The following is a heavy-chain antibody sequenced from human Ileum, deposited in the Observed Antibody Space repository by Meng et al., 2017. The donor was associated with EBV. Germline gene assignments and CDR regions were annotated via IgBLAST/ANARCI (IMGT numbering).Heavy chain of an antibody. CDR1: GFTFRKVW. J-gene: IGHJ1*01. V-gene: IGHV3-15*01. D-gene: IGHD3-16*01. CDR2: IRSKSAGGTT. Sequence: EGLLVGSGGELVEPGVSLILSCAASGFTFRKVWMNWVRQTPGKGLEWVGRIRSKSAGGTTDYAAPVKGRFTISRDDSEDTLYLQMNSLKTEDTAVYYCTTWGGNWGQGTLVTVSS. CDR3: TTWGGN.